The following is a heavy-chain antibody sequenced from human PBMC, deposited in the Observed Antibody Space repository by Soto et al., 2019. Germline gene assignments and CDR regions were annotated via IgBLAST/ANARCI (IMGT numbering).Heavy chain of an antibody. Sequence: LSLTCAVYGGSFSGYYWSWIRQPPGKGLEWIGEINHSGSTNYNPSLKSRVTISVDTSKNQFSLKLSSVTAADTAVYYCARGGIVVVPAAIHGNWFDPWGQGTLVTVSS. D-gene: IGHD2-2*02. CDR2: INHSGST. V-gene: IGHV4-34*01. CDR1: GGSFSGYY. J-gene: IGHJ5*02. CDR3: ARGGIVVVPAAIHGNWFDP.